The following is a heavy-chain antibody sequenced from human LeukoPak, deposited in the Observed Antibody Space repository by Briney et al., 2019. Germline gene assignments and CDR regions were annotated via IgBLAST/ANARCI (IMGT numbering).Heavy chain of an antibody. CDR2: ISYSGSA. CDR3: ARLQGRGDNYLDF. CDR1: DDSISGYS. J-gene: IGHJ4*02. Sequence: SETLSLTCTVSDDSISGYSWSWIRQPPGKGLEWIGYISYSGSAKYTPSLKSRVSLSVDASKSQFSLKLTSVTAADTAVYYCARLQGRGDNYLDFWGQGALVTVSS. V-gene: IGHV4-59*08. D-gene: IGHD7-27*01.